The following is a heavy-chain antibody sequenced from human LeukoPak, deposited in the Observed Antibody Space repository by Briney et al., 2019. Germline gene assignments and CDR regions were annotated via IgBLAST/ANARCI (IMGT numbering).Heavy chain of an antibody. D-gene: IGHD3-10*01. Sequence: ASVKVSCKTFGYTFTGYYMHWVRQAPGQGLEWMGRINPNSGGTNYAQKFQGRVTMTRDTSISTAYMELSRLRSDETAVYYCARAALWFGELLDGMDVWGQGTTVTVSS. CDR3: ARAALWFGELLDGMDV. J-gene: IGHJ6*02. CDR1: GYTFTGYY. CDR2: INPNSGGT. V-gene: IGHV1-2*06.